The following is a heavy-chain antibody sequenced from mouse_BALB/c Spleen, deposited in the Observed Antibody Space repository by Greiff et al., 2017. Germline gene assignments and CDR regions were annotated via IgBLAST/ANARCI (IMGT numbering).Heavy chain of an antibody. CDR2: IDPENGNT. Sequence: EVQLQQSGAELVRPGALVKLSCKASGFNIKDYYMHWVKQRPEQGLEWIGWIDPENGNTIYDPKFQGKASITADTSSNTAYLQLSSLTSEDTAVYYCAYYGSSNGYWGQGTTLTVSS. CDR1: GFNIKDYY. J-gene: IGHJ2*01. CDR3: AYYGSSNGY. V-gene: IGHV14-1*02. D-gene: IGHD1-1*01.